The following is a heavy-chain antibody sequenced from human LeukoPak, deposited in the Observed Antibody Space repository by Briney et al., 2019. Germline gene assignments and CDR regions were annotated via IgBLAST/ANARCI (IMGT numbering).Heavy chain of an antibody. D-gene: IGHD5-18*01. Sequence: GGSLRLSXAASGFTFSSYAMSWVRQAPGKGLEWVSAISGSGGSTYYADSVKGRFTISRDNSKSTLYLQMNSLRAEDTAVYYCAKVLRLRGHFDYWGQGTLVTVSS. J-gene: IGHJ4*02. CDR2: ISGSGGST. V-gene: IGHV3-23*01. CDR3: AKVLRLRGHFDY. CDR1: GFTFSSYA.